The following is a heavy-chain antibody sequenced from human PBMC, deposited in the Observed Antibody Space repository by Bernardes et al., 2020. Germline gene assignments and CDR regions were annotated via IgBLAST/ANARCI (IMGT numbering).Heavy chain of an antibody. Sequence: ASVKVSCKASGYTFTGYYMHWVRQAPGQGLEWMGWINPNSGGTNYAQKFQGRVTMTRDTSISTAYMELSRLRSDDTAVYYCVLSDLDYYYGMDVWGQGTTVTVSS. D-gene: IGHD3-10*01. CDR3: VLSDLDYYYGMDV. J-gene: IGHJ6*02. V-gene: IGHV1-2*02. CDR2: INPNSGGT. CDR1: GYTFTGYY.